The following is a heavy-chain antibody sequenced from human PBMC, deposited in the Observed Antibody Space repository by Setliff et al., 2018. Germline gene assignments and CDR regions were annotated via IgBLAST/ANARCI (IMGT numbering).Heavy chain of an antibody. Sequence: ASVKVSCKASGHRLTSNHFHWGRQAPGKGLEWMGTINPNDGYTIYAPAFQGRAAMTTDTSTGTAYMELSGLTSGDTAIYYCIVNMVRPVTGLDSWGPGTLVTVSS. D-gene: IGHD2-15*01. CDR1: GHRLTSNH. V-gene: IGHV1-46*01. CDR3: IVNMVRPVTGLDS. CDR2: INPNDGYT. J-gene: IGHJ4*02.